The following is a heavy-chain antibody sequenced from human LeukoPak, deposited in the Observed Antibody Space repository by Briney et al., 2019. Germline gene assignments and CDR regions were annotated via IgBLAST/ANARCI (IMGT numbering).Heavy chain of an antibody. Sequence: GGSLRLSCEASGFTFSNYAMYWVRKAPGKGLEGVAFISFDGKDEAYADSVKGRFTISRDDSKNTLYLEMNSLRAEDTAVYHCVKGYNVRSAISCYGPWGQGTLVTVSS. CDR3: VKGYNVRSAISCYGP. V-gene: IGHV3-30*18. D-gene: IGHD3-3*01. J-gene: IGHJ5*02. CDR1: GFTFSNYA. CDR2: ISFDGKDE.